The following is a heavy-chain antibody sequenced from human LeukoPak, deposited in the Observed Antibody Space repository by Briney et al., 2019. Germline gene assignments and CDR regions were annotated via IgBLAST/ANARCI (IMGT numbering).Heavy chain of an antibody. Sequence: GGSLRLSCAAAEFTLKIYPIHWVRQAPGKGLEWLSVISHDGSDKNNADSVKGRFIVSRDNSKNTIYLQLNSLRPEDTAMYYCAREGVQTTVDAFDIWGLGTMVIVSS. J-gene: IGHJ3*02. CDR1: EFTLKIYP. CDR3: AREGVQTTVDAFDI. D-gene: IGHD4-17*01. V-gene: IGHV3-30*04. CDR2: ISHDGSDK.